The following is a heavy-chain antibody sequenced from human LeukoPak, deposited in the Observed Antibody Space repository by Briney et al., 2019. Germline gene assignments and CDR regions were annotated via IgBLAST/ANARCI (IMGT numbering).Heavy chain of an antibody. J-gene: IGHJ3*02. CDR1: GGSISSSY. CDR3: ARGYYDARGDSNPFDI. Sequence: SETLSLTCTVSGGSISSSYWSWIRQPPGRGLEWIGYTSHSGSTNYKSSLKSRVSISVDTSKNQFSLKLTSVTAADTAMYYCARGYYDARGDSNPFDIWGQGTMVTVSS. D-gene: IGHD3-22*01. CDR2: TSHSGST. V-gene: IGHV4-59*01.